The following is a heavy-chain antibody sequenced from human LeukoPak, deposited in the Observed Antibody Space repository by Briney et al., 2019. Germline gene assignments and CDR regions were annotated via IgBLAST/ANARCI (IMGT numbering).Heavy chain of an antibody. J-gene: IGHJ3*02. CDR1: GGSISSYY. Sequence: PSETLSLTCTVSGGSISSYYWSWVRQPPGKGLEWIGYIYYSGSTNYNPSLKSRVTISVDTSKNQFSLKLSSVTAADTAVYYCARVRDGYNYGAFDIWGQGTMVTVSS. CDR2: IYYSGST. V-gene: IGHV4-59*01. D-gene: IGHD5-24*01. CDR3: ARVRDGYNYGAFDI.